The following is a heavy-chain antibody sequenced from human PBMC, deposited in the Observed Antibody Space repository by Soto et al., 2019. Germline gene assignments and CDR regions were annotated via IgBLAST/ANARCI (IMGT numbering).Heavy chain of an antibody. Sequence: SETLSLTCTVSGGSISSGGYYWSWISQHPGKGLEWIGYIYYSGSTYYNPSLKSRVTISVDTSKNQFSLKLSSVTAADTAVFYCAREGVIVGVKAAAYWGQGTLVTVSS. CDR3: AREGVIVGVKAAAY. CDR1: GGSISSGGYY. V-gene: IGHV4-31*03. J-gene: IGHJ4*02. D-gene: IGHD1-26*01. CDR2: IYYSGST.